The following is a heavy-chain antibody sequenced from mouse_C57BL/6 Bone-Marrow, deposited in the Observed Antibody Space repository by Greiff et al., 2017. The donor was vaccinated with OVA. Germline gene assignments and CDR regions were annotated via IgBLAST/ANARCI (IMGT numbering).Heavy chain of an antibody. CDR3: ARVYGSRKFAY. Sequence: EVQLVESGGDLVKPGGSLKLSCAASGFTFSSYGMSWVRQTPDKRLAWVATISSGGSYTYYPDSVKGRFTIPRDNAKNTLYLQMSRLKSEDTAMDYCARVYGSRKFAYWGPGTLVTVSA. D-gene: IGHD1-1*01. J-gene: IGHJ3*01. V-gene: IGHV5-6*01. CDR2: ISSGGSYT. CDR1: GFTFSSYG.